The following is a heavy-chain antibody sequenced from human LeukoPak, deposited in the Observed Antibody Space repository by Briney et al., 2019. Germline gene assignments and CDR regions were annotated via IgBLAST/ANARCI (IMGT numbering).Heavy chain of an antibody. CDR2: ISGSGGST. CDR3: AKYPISPDNWFDP. D-gene: IGHD2/OR15-2a*01. Sequence: GGSLRLSCAASGFTFSSYSMNWVRQAPGKGLEWVSSISGSGGSTYYADSVKGRFTISRDNSKNTLYLQMNSQRAEDTAVYHCAKYPISPDNWFDPWGQGTLVTVSS. CDR1: GFTFSSYS. J-gene: IGHJ5*02. V-gene: IGHV3-23*01.